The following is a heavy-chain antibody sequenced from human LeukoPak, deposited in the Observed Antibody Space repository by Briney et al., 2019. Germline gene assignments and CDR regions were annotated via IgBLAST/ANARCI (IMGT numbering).Heavy chain of an antibody. Sequence: GSLRLSCAASGFTFSSYSMNWVRQAPGKGLEWVSSISSSSSYIYYADSVKGRFTISRENAKNSLYLQMNSLRAGDTAVYYCARDPGTTGTTDAFDIWGQGTMVTVSS. CDR3: ARDPGTTGTTDAFDI. D-gene: IGHD1-1*01. CDR2: ISSSSSYI. V-gene: IGHV3-21*01. J-gene: IGHJ3*02. CDR1: GFTFSSYS.